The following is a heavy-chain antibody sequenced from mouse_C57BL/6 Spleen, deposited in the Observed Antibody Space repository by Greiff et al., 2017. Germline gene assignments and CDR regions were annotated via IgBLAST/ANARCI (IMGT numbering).Heavy chain of an antibody. V-gene: IGHV1-69*01. CDR1: GYTFTSYW. CDR3: ARGIYDGNLYYFDY. Sequence: VQLQQPGAELVMPGASVKLSCKASGYTFTSYWMHWVKQRPGQGLAWIGEIDPSDSYTNYNQKFKGKSTLTVDKSSSTAYMQLSSLTSEDSAVYYCARGIYDGNLYYFDYWGQGTTLTVSS. D-gene: IGHD2-1*01. CDR2: IDPSDSYT. J-gene: IGHJ2*01.